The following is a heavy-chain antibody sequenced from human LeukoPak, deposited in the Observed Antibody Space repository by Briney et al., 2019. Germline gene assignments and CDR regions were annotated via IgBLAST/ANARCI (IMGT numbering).Heavy chain of an antibody. J-gene: IGHJ3*02. D-gene: IGHD3-9*01. CDR3: ARRSDWYIAFDI. Sequence: SETLSLTCAVYGESFSSYYWGWIRQPPGKGLEWIGSMHYSGSTDYNPSLKSRVTIPVDTSKNQFSLKLSSVTAADTAVYCCARRSDWYIAFDIWGQGTMVTVSS. CDR1: GESFSSYY. V-gene: IGHV4-39*01. CDR2: MHYSGST.